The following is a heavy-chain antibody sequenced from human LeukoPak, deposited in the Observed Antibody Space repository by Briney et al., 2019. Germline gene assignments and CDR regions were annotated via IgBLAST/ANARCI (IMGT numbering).Heavy chain of an antibody. Sequence: ASVKVSCKASGYTFTSYYMHWVRQAPGQGLEWMGWINPNSGGTNYAQTFQGRVTMTRDTSISTAYMELSGLISDDTAVYYCARERGYCSGSTCPTSDAFDIWGQGTMVTVSS. CDR1: GYTFTSYY. CDR2: INPNSGGT. D-gene: IGHD2-2*01. V-gene: IGHV1-2*02. CDR3: ARERGYCSGSTCPTSDAFDI. J-gene: IGHJ3*02.